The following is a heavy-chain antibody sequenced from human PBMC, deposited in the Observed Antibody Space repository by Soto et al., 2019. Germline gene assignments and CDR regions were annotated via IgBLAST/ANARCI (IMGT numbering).Heavy chain of an antibody. D-gene: IGHD3-22*01. V-gene: IGHV1-69*01. Sequence: QVQLVQSGAEVRKPGSSVKVSCKASGGTFSRHAISWVRQAPGQGLEWMGGIIPIFGTANHAQKFQGRVTIIEEESTSPVYMALSSLRYENTDMYYCARGWGYDSNDYYYAYWGQGTLVIVSS. CDR2: IIPIFGTA. CDR3: ARGWGYDSNDYYYAY. CDR1: GGTFSRHA. J-gene: IGHJ4*02.